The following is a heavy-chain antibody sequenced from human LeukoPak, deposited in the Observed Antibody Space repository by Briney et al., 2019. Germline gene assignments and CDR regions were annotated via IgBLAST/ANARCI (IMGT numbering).Heavy chain of an antibody. CDR3: ARSRIAAGGLWSDP. CDR1: GYTFTSYD. J-gene: IGHJ5*02. D-gene: IGHD6-13*01. CDR2: MNPNSGNT. V-gene: IGHV1-8*01. Sequence: ASVKVSCKASGYTFTSYDINWVRQATGQGLEWMGWMNPNSGNTGYAQKFQGRVTMTRNTSISTAYMELSSLRSEDTAVYYCARSRIAAGGLWSDPWGQGTLVTVSS.